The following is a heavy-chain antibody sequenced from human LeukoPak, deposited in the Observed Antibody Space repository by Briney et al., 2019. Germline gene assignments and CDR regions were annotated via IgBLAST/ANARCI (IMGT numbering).Heavy chain of an antibody. J-gene: IGHJ5*02. Sequence: SETLSLTCTVSGCSISSYYWSWIRQPPGKGLEWIGYIYYSGSTNYNPSLKSRVTISVDTSKNQFSLKLSSVTAADTAVYYCARVGCSSTSCSWFDPWGQGTLVTVSS. D-gene: IGHD2-2*01. CDR3: ARVGCSSTSCSWFDP. CDR1: GCSISSYY. V-gene: IGHV4-59*01. CDR2: IYYSGST.